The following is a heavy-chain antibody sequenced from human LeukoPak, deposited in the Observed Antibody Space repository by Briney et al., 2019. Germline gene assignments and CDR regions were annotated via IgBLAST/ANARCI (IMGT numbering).Heavy chain of an antibody. D-gene: IGHD3-22*01. CDR1: GFTVSSNY. CDR2: IYSGGST. Sequence: PGGSLRLSCAASGFTVSSNYMSWVRQAPGKGLKWVSVIYSGGSTYYADSVKGRFTISRDNSKNTLYLQMNSLRAEDTAVYYCARDLGRYYDSSGRNWYFDLWGRGTLVTVSS. V-gene: IGHV3-53*01. J-gene: IGHJ2*01. CDR3: ARDLGRYYDSSGRNWYFDL.